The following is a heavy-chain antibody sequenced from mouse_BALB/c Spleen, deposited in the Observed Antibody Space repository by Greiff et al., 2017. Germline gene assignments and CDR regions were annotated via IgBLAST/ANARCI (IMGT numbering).Heavy chain of an antibody. Sequence: EVQLVESGGGLVQPGGSRKLSCAASGFTFSSFGMHWVRQAPEKGLEWVAYISSGSSTIYYADTVKGRFTISRDNPKNTLFLQMTSLRSEDTAMYYCARWLLDYWGQGTTLTVSS. CDR2: ISSGSSTI. CDR3: ARWLLDY. J-gene: IGHJ2*01. D-gene: IGHD2-3*01. V-gene: IGHV5-17*02. CDR1: GFTFSSFG.